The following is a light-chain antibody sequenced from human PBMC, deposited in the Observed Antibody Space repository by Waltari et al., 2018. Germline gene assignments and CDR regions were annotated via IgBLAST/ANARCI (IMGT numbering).Light chain of an antibody. CDR2: DAS. J-gene: IGKJ2*01. V-gene: IGKV1-33*01. Sequence: IQMTQSPSSLSASIGDRVTITCRASKDIRKNLSWFQERPGKAPKRQIYDASNLEAGVPSRFSGTGSGTDFSLTISSLQPEDSATYYCQHYNNLPYTFSRGTKLQIK. CDR1: KDIRKN. CDR3: QHYNNLPYT.